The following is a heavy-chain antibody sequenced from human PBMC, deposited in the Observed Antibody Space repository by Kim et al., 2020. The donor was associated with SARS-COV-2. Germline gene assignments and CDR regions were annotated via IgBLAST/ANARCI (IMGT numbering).Heavy chain of an antibody. J-gene: IGHJ4*02. CDR3: AVIAAAGNWADY. CDR2: ISYDGSNK. CDR1: GFTFSSYA. V-gene: IGHV3-30*04. Sequence: GGSLRLSCAASGFTFSSYAMHWVRQAPGKGLEWVAVISYDGSNKYYADSVKGRFTISRDNSKNTLDLQMNSLRAEDTAVYYCAVIAAAGNWADYWGQGTLVTVSS. D-gene: IGHD6-13*01.